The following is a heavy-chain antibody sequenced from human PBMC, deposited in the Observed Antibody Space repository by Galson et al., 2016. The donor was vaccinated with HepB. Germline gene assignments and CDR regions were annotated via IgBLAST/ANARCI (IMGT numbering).Heavy chain of an antibody. CDR3: ARGPSGHADF. CDR1: GFTVSNNY. J-gene: IGHJ4*02. Sequence: SLRLSCAASGFTVSNNYMTWVRQAPGKGLEWVSLIYSNGDTRYADSVKGLFSMSGDNSKNTLYLQMNSLRAEDTAGYYCARGPSGHADFRGQGTLVTVSS. V-gene: IGHV3-53*01. D-gene: IGHD5-12*01. CDR2: IYSNGDT.